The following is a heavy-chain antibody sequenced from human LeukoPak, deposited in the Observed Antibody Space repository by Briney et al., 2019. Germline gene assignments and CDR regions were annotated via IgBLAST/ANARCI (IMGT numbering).Heavy chain of an antibody. J-gene: IGHJ4*02. D-gene: IGHD3-9*01. CDR3: ARGTSGWYYDILTGFAPSDY. Sequence: GGSLRLSCAASGFTFSSYGMHWVRQAPGKGLEWVAFIRYDGSNKYYADSVKGRFTISRDNAKNSLYLQMNSLRAEDTAVYYCARGTSGWYYDILTGFAPSDYWGQGTLVTVSS. V-gene: IGHV3-30*02. CDR2: IRYDGSNK. CDR1: GFTFSSYG.